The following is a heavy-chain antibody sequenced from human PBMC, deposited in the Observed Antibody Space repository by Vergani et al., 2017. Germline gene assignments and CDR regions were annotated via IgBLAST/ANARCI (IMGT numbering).Heavy chain of an antibody. Sequence: QLQLQESGPGLVKPSETLSLTCTVSGGSISSSSYYWGWIRQPPGKGLECIGSIYYSGSTYYNPSLKSRVTISVDTSKNQFSLKLSSVTAADTAVYYCARQLTYYYDSSGYYPDAFDIWGQGTMVTVSS. CDR3: ARQLTYYYDSSGYYPDAFDI. CDR1: GGSISSSSYY. CDR2: IYYSGST. D-gene: IGHD3-22*01. V-gene: IGHV4-39*01. J-gene: IGHJ3*02.